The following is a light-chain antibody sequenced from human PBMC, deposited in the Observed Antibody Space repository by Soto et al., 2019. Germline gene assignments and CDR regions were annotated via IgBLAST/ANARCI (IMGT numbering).Light chain of an antibody. Sequence: EIVMTQSPATLSVSPGERATLSCRASQSVSGNLAWYQQKPGQAPRLLIYGASTRATGIPARFSGSGSGTEFTLTISSLQAEDVAVYYCQQYSNWPRTFGQGTKVEIK. V-gene: IGKV3-15*01. CDR1: QSVSGN. CDR3: QQYSNWPRT. J-gene: IGKJ1*01. CDR2: GAS.